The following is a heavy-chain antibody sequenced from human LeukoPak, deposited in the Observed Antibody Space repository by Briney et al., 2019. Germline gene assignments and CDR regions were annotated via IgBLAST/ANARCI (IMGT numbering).Heavy chain of an antibody. CDR1: GGSISTYY. CDR3: ASIEYSGYDFRGAADY. J-gene: IGHJ4*02. V-gene: IGHV4-59*01. CDR2: IYYTGST. Sequence: PSETLSLTCTGSGGSISTYYWSWIRQPPGKGLEWIGHIYYTGSTNYNPSLKRRVTISVDTSKNQFSLRLSSVTTADTARYYCASIEYSGYDFRGAADYWGQGALVTVSS. D-gene: IGHD5-12*01.